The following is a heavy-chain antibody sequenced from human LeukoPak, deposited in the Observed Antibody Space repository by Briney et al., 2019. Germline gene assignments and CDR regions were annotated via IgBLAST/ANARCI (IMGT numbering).Heavy chain of an antibody. CDR1: GGSFSGYY. J-gene: IGHJ4*02. CDR2: INHSGST. V-gene: IGHV4-34*01. Sequence: SETLSLTCAVYGGSFSGYYWNWIRQPPGKGLEWIGEINHSGSTNYNLSLKSRVTISVNTSKNQFSLNLSSVTAADTAVYYCAISGGLYGRQRRAYFDYWGQGTLVTVSS. CDR3: AISGGLYGRQRRAYFDY. D-gene: IGHD2-2*02.